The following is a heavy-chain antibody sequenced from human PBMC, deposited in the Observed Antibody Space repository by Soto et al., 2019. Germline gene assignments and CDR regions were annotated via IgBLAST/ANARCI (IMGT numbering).Heavy chain of an antibody. CDR1: GFTFSSYG. D-gene: IGHD6-6*01. Sequence: GGSLRLSCAASGFTFSSYGMHWVRQAPGKGLEWVAVIWYDGSNKYYADSVKGRFTISRDNSKNTLYLQMNSLRAEDTAVYYCARDTAPSIAARSGGAFDIWGQGTMVTVSS. CDR2: IWYDGSNK. V-gene: IGHV3-33*01. CDR3: ARDTAPSIAARSGGAFDI. J-gene: IGHJ3*02.